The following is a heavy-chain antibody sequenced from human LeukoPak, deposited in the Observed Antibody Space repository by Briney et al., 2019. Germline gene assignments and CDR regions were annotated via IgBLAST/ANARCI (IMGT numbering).Heavy chain of an antibody. CDR1: GFTFSSYW. CDR2: IYYNGGT. Sequence: GSLRLSCAASGFTFSSYWMNWARQAPGKGLEWIAEIYYNGGTNYNPSLKSRVTISVDTSKNQFSLNVNSVTAADTAMYYCAGSPIGYGMDVWGQGTTVTVSS. J-gene: IGHJ6*02. CDR3: AGSPIGYGMDV. V-gene: IGHV4-4*02.